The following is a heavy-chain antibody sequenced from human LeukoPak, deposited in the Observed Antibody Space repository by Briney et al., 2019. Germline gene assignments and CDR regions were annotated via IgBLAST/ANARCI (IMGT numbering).Heavy chain of an antibody. CDR3: ARVVGGAYYYYYYMDV. J-gene: IGHJ6*03. D-gene: IGHD3-16*01. V-gene: IGHV1-18*01. CDR1: GYTFTSYV. CDR2: ISAYNGNT. Sequence: GASVKVSCQASGYTFTSYVISWVRQAPGQGLEWMGWISAYNGNTNYAQKLQGGVSMTTDTSTSTAYMELRSLRSDDTAVYYCARVVGGAYYYYYYMDVWGKGTTVTVSS.